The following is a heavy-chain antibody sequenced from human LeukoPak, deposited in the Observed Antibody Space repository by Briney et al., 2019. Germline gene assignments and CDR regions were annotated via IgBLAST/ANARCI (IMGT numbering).Heavy chain of an antibody. V-gene: IGHV4-59*01. CDR2: IYYSGST. D-gene: IGHD5-18*01. J-gene: IGHJ6*02. CDR3: ARVGYLYGMDV. CDR1: GGSISSYY. Sequence: TSSETLSLTCTVSGGSISSYYWSWIRQPPGKGLEWIGYIYYSGSTNYNPSLKSRVTISVDTSKNQFSLKLSSVTAADTAVYYCARVGYLYGMDVWGQGTTVTVSS.